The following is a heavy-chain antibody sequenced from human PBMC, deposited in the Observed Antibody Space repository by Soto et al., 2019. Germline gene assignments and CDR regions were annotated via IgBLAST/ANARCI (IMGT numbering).Heavy chain of an antibody. CDR2: INPSGGST. CDR1: GYTFTSYY. D-gene: IGHD3-3*01. Sequence: ASVKVSCKASGYTFTSYYMHWVRQAPGQGLEWMGIINPSGGSTSYTQKFQGRVTTTRDTSTSTVYMDLSSLRSEDTAVYYCARDPWDYDFWSGSTLHGMDVWGQGTTVTVS. CDR3: ARDPWDYDFWSGSTLHGMDV. V-gene: IGHV1-46*01. J-gene: IGHJ6*02.